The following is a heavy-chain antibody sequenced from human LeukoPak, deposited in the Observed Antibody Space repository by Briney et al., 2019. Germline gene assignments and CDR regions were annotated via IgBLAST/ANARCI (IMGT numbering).Heavy chain of an antibody. CDR1: GFTLSSYG. Sequence: GRSLRLSCAASGFTLSSYGMHWVRQAPGKGLEWVAVIWYDGSNKYYADSVKGRFTISRDNSKNTLYLQMNSLRAEDTAVYYCAKEQYAMVRGVGWFDPWGQGTLVTVSS. J-gene: IGHJ5*02. D-gene: IGHD3-10*01. CDR2: IWYDGSNK. CDR3: AKEQYAMVRGVGWFDP. V-gene: IGHV3-33*06.